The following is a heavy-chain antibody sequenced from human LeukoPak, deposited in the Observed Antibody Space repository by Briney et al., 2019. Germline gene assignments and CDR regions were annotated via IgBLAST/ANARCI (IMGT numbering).Heavy chain of an antibody. CDR1: GGSISSYY. V-gene: IGHV4-4*07. CDR2: IYTSGST. D-gene: IGHD2-15*01. J-gene: IGHJ4*02. Sequence: PSETLSLTCTVSGGSISSYYWSWIRQPAGKGLEWIGRIYTSGSTNYNPSLKSRVTMSVDTSKNQFSLKLSSVTAADTAVYYCARDPMGYCSGGSCSDYWGQGTLVTVSS. CDR3: ARDPMGYCSGGSCSDY.